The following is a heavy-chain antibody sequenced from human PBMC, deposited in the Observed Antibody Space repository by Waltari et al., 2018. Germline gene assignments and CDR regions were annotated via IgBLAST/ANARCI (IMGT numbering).Heavy chain of an antibody. CDR2: IYYSGST. J-gene: IGHJ3*02. CDR1: GGSISSSSYY. D-gene: IGHD5-18*01. V-gene: IGHV4-39*01. CDR3: ARQTWIQLWLYAFDI. Sequence: QLQRQESGPGLLLPSELLSLPSTVSGGSISSSSYYWGWIRQPPGKGMAGIGSIYYSGSTYYTPSIKIRVTISVDTSKNQFSLTLSSVTAADTAVYYCARQTWIQLWLYAFDIWGQGTMVTVSS.